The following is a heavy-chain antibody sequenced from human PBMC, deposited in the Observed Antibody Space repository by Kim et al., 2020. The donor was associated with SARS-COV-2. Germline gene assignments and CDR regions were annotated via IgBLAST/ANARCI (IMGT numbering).Heavy chain of an antibody. CDR3: TAEPIAVAGYFDY. D-gene: IGHD6-19*01. CDR1: GFTFSNAW. V-gene: IGHV3-15*01. Sequence: GGSLRLSCAASGFTFSNAWMSWVRQAPGKGLEWVGRIKSKTDGGTTDYAAPVKGRFTISRDDSKNTLYLQMNSLKTEDTAVYYCTAEPIAVAGYFDYWGQGTLVTVSS. CDR2: IKSKTDGGTT. J-gene: IGHJ4*02.